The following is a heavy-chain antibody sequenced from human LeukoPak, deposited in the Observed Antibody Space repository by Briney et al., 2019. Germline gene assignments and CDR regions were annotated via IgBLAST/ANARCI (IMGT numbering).Heavy chain of an antibody. J-gene: IGHJ6*02. Sequence: SETLSLTCTVSGGSISSSSYYWGWIRQPPGKGLEWIGSIYYSGSAYYNPSLKSRVTISVDTSKNQFSLKLSSVTAADTAVYYCARETTNMDVWGQGTTVTVSS. CDR3: ARETTNMDV. V-gene: IGHV4-39*07. CDR2: IYYSGSA. D-gene: IGHD1-7*01. CDR1: GGSISSSSYY.